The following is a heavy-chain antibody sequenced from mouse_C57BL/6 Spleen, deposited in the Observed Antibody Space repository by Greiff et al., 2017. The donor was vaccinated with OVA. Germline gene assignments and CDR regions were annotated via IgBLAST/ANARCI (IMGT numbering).Heavy chain of an antibody. Sequence: VQLQQSGAELVKPGASVKLSCTASGFNIKDYYMHWVKQRTEQGLEWIGRIDPEDGETKYAPQFQGKATITADPSSNTAYLQLSSLTSEDTAVYYCASYGSSQYYFDYWGQGTTLTVSS. J-gene: IGHJ2*01. V-gene: IGHV14-2*01. CDR1: GFNIKDYY. CDR2: IDPEDGET. CDR3: ASYGSSQYYFDY. D-gene: IGHD1-1*01.